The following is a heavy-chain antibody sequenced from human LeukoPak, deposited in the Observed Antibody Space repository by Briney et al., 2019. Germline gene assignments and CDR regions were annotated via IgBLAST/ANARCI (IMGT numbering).Heavy chain of an antibody. CDR2: IDSGGST. V-gene: IGHV3-53*01. Sequence: GGSLRLSCAASGFTFSSNYMSWVRQAPGKGLEWVSVIDSGGSTYYADSVKGRFTISRDNSKNTLYLQMNSLRAEDTAVYYCARSHYDFWSGYYFDPWGQGTLVTVSS. CDR3: ARSHYDFWSGYYFDP. J-gene: IGHJ5*02. CDR1: GFTFSSNY. D-gene: IGHD3-3*01.